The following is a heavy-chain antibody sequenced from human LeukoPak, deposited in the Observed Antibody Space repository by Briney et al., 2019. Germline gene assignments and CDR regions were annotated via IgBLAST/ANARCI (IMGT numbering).Heavy chain of an antibody. Sequence: GESLRLSCAASGFIVSDNYVTWVRQAPGKGLEWVSVIYPVGTYYAESVRGRFSVSRDNSKNTVFLQMNSLRADDTAVYYCARGRDGDYANWYDPWGQGILVTVSS. J-gene: IGHJ5*02. CDR1: GFIVSDNY. CDR3: ARGRDGDYANWYDP. CDR2: IYPVGT. V-gene: IGHV3-53*01. D-gene: IGHD4-17*01.